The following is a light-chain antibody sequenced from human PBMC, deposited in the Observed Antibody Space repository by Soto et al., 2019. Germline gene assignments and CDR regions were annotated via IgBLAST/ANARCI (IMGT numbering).Light chain of an antibody. CDR3: QQYGSSPT. CDR2: DAS. CDR1: QSVSSY. J-gene: IGKJ1*01. Sequence: EIVLTQSPATLSLSPGERATLSCRASQSVSSYLAWYQQKPGQAPRLLIYDASNRATGIPARFSGSGSETDFTLTISRLEPEDFAVYYCQQYGSSPTFGQGTKV. V-gene: IGKV3-20*01.